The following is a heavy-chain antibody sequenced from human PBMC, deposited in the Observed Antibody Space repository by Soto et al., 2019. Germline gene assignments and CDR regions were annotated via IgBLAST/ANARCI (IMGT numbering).Heavy chain of an antibody. V-gene: IGHV3-11*01. CDR3: ARGSQYCSSTSCYGFDY. CDR1: GFTFSDYY. D-gene: IGHD2-2*01. CDR2: ISSSGSTI. J-gene: IGHJ4*02. Sequence: GGSLRLSCAASGFTFSDYYMSWIRQAPGKGLEWVSYISSSGSTIYYADSVKGRFTISRDNAKNSLYLQMNSLRAEDTAVYYCARGSQYCSSTSCYGFDYWGQGTLVTVSS.